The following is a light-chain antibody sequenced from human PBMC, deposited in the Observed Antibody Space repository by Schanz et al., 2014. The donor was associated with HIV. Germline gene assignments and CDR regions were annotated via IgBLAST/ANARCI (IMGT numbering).Light chain of an antibody. Sequence: EIVLTQSPATLSVSPGERATLSCRASQTISGKLAWYQQKPGQAPRLLIYGASSRATGIADRFSGSGSGTDFTLTISRLEPEDFAVYYCQQYGNSPPTCGQGTKVEIK. CDR1: QTISGK. J-gene: IGKJ1*01. V-gene: IGKV3-20*01. CDR2: GAS. CDR3: QQYGNSPPT.